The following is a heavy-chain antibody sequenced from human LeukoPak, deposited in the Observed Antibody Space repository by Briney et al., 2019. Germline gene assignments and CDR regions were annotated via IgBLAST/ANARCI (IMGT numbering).Heavy chain of an antibody. CDR3: AKNGVPVRI. J-gene: IGHJ4*02. Sequence: GGSLRLSCAASGFTFSSYWMNWVRQAPGKGLVWVSRIASDGSSTTYADSVKGRFSISRDNAKNTLYLQMNSLRAEDTALYYCAKNGVPVRIWGQGTLVTVSS. CDR2: IASDGSST. CDR1: GFTFSSYW. V-gene: IGHV3-74*01. D-gene: IGHD4-17*01.